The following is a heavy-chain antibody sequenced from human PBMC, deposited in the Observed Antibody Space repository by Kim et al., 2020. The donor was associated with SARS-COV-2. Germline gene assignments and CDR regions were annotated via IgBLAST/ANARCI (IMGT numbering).Heavy chain of an antibody. Sequence: NKYYADSVKGRFTISRDNSKNTLYLQMNSLRAEDTAVYYCARGKGHIDYWGQGTLVTVSS. CDR3: ARGKGHIDY. CDR2: NK. V-gene: IGHV3-33*01. J-gene: IGHJ4*02.